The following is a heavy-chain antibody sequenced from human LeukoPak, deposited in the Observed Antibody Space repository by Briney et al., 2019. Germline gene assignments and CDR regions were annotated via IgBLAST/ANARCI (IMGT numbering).Heavy chain of an antibody. V-gene: IGHV4-59*01. CDR1: GGSISSYY. D-gene: IGHD3-10*01. CDR3: ARGVSHCGSGSYYNY. J-gene: IGHJ4*02. CDR2: IYYSGST. Sequence: SETLSLTYTVSGGSISSYYWSWIRQPPGKGLEWVGYIYYSGSTNYNPSLKSRVTISVDRAKNQLSLQLSAVNAAHTAVYYCARGVSHCGSGSYYNYWGQGGLVTVSS.